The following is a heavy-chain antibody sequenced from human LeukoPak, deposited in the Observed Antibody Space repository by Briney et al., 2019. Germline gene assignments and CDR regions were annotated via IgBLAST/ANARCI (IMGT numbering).Heavy chain of an antibody. CDR1: GGSISSGGYS. CDR2: IYHSGGT. CDR3: ARGRGITGTTGDYYYYGMDV. V-gene: IGHV4-30-2*01. D-gene: IGHD1-7*01. J-gene: IGHJ6*02. Sequence: SETLSLTCAVSGGSISSGGYSWSWIRQPPGKGLEWIGYIYHSGGTYYNPSLKSRVTISVDRSKNQFSLKLSSVTAADTAVYYCARGRGITGTTGDYYYYGMDVWGQGTTVTVSS.